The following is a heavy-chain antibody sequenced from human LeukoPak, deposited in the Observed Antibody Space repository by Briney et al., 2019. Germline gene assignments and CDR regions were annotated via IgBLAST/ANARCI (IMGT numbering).Heavy chain of an antibody. J-gene: IGHJ4*02. CDR2: INHSGST. CDR3: ARKGDSAYCGGDCYSFDY. V-gene: IGHV4-34*01. D-gene: IGHD2-21*02. Sequence: SETLSLTCAVYGGSFSGYYWSWIRQPPGKGLEWIGEINHSGSTNYNPSLKSRVTISVDTSKNQFSLKLSSVTAADTAVYYCARKGDSAYCGGDCYSFDYWGQGTLVTVSS. CDR1: GGSFSGYY.